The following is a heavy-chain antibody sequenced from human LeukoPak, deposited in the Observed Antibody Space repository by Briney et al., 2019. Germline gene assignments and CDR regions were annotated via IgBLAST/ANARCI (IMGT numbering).Heavy chain of an antibody. CDR1: GGSISSGDYY. Sequence: SETLSLTCTVSGGSISSGDYYWSWIRQPPGKGLEWIGYIYYSGSTYYNPSLKSRVTISVDTSKNQFSLKLSSVTAADTAMYYCARVGYDILTGYGMDVWGQGTTVTVSS. V-gene: IGHV4-30-4*01. J-gene: IGHJ6*02. D-gene: IGHD3-9*01. CDR3: ARVGYDILTGYGMDV. CDR2: IYYSGST.